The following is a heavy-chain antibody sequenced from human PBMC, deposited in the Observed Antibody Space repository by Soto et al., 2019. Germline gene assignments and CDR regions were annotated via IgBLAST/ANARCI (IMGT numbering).Heavy chain of an antibody. V-gene: IGHV1-69*13. CDR1: GGTFSSYA. CDR2: IIPIFGTA. D-gene: IGHD5-18*01. CDR3: ARDRVGYSYGYSWYFDL. J-gene: IGHJ2*01. Sequence: GASVKVSCKASGGTFSSYAISWVRQAPGQGLEWMGGIIPIFGTANYAQKFQGRVTITADESTSTAYMELSSLRSEDMAVYYCARDRVGYSYGYSWYFDLWGRGTLVTVSS.